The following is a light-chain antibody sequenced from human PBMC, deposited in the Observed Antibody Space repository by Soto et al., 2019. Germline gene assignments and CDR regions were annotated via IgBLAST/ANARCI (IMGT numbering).Light chain of an antibody. J-gene: IGLJ2*01. Sequence: QSALTQPPSASGSPGQAVTISCTGTSSDVGGYNYVSWYHQHPGKAPKLMIYEVSKRPSGVPDRFSGSKSGNTASLTVSGLQAEDEADYYCSSYAGSNILFGGGTKLPVL. V-gene: IGLV2-8*01. CDR3: SSYAGSNIL. CDR1: SSDVGGYNY. CDR2: EVS.